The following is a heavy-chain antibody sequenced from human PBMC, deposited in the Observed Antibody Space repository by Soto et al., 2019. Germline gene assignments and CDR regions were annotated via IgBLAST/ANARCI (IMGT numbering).Heavy chain of an antibody. CDR3: ARGGILTGYYRQTNYFDY. CDR1: GGTFSSYA. CDR2: IIPIFGTA. J-gene: IGHJ4*02. Sequence: SVKVSCKASGGTFSSYAISWVRQAPGQGLEWMGGIIPIFGTANYAQKFQGRVTITADESTSTAYMELSSLRSEDTAVYYCARGGILTGYYRQTNYFDYWGQGTLVTVS. V-gene: IGHV1-69*13. D-gene: IGHD3-9*01.